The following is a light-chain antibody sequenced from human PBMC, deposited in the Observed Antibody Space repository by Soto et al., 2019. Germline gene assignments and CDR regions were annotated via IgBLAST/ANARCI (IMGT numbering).Light chain of an antibody. CDR2: DAS. CDR1: QSVSSY. CDR3: QQRSNWPPST. V-gene: IGKV3-11*01. Sequence: EIVLTQSPATLSLSPGERATLSCRASQSVSSYLAWYQQKPGQAPRLLIYDASSRATGVPARFSGSGSGTDLTLTISSLEPEDFAVYYCQQRSNWPPSTFGQGTKVEIK. J-gene: IGKJ1*01.